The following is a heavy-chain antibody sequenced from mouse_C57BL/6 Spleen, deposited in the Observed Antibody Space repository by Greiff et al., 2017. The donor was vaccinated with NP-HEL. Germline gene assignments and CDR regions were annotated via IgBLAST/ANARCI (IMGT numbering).Heavy chain of an antibody. J-gene: IGHJ1*03. Sequence: EVQLVESGGGLVQPGGSLSLSCAASGFTFTDYYMRWVRQPPGKALEWLGFIRNKANGYTTEYSASVKGRFTISRDNSQCILYLQMKALRAEDSATYYCAAYGNYEYFDVWGTGTTVTVSS. CDR3: AAYGNYEYFDV. CDR1: GFTFTDYY. CDR2: IRNKANGYTT. V-gene: IGHV7-3*01. D-gene: IGHD2-1*01.